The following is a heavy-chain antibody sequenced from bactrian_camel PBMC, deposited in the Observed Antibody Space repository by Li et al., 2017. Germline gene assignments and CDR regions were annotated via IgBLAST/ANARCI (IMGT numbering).Heavy chain of an antibody. D-gene: IGHD5*01. CDR2: MHSDGST. Sequence: VQLVESGGGSVQAGGSLRLSCAASRYTYSRLCMAWFRQAPGKEREGVAAMHSDGSTSYADSVKGRFTISKDNAMNTLYLQMDSLKPEDSAMYYCERSRFVFRGCDLSTSGYYYGGQGTQVTVS. J-gene: IGHJ4*01. CDR3: ERSRFVFRGCDLSTSGYYY. CDR1: RYTYSRLC. V-gene: IGHV3S26*01.